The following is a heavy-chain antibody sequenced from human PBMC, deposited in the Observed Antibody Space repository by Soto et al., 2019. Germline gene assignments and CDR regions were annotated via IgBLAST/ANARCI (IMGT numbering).Heavy chain of an antibody. J-gene: IGHJ5*02. CDR2: IYYSGST. Sequence: PSETLSLTCTVSGGSISSYYWSWIRQPPGKGLEWIGYIYYSGSTNYNPSLKSRVTISVDTSKNQFSLKLSSVTAADTAVYYCAREVTETTGGIDPWGQGTLVTVS. V-gene: IGHV4-59*01. D-gene: IGHD1-7*01. CDR1: GGSISSYY. CDR3: AREVTETTGGIDP.